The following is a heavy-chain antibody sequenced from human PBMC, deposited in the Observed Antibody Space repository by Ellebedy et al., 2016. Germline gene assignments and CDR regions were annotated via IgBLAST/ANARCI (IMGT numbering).Heavy chain of an antibody. D-gene: IGHD6-13*01. V-gene: IGHV3-9*01. Sequence: SLKISXAASGFTFDDYAMHWVRQAPGKGLEWVSGISWNSGSIGYADSVKGRFTISRDNAKNTLYLQMNSLRAEDTAVYYCARDLAAAGTDAFDIWGQGTMVTVSS. CDR2: ISWNSGSI. CDR1: GFTFDDYA. CDR3: ARDLAAAGTDAFDI. J-gene: IGHJ3*02.